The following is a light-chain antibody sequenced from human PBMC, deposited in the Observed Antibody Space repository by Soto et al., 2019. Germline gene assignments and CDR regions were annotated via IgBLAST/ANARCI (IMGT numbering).Light chain of an antibody. CDR2: GAS. J-gene: IGKJ1*01. Sequence: EIVMTQSPATLSVSPGERATLSCRASQSVSSNLAWYQQKPGQAPRLLIYGASTRATGIPARFSGSGSGTEFTLTINSLQSEDVAVYYCQQYNNWPPGTFGQGTKVEI. CDR3: QQYNNWPPGT. CDR1: QSVSSN. V-gene: IGKV3-15*01.